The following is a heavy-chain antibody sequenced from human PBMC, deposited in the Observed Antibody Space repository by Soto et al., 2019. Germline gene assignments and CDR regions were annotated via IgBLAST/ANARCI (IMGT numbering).Heavy chain of an antibody. CDR2: IWYDGSDK. Sequence: GGSLRLSSAASGFTFSCFGMHWVRQAPGKGLEWVAIIWYDGSDKYYADSVKGRFTISRDNSKNTLYLQMNSLRAEDTAVYHCAFGNLSYYFDYWGQGTPVTVSS. CDR1: GFTFSCFG. CDR3: AFGNLSYYFDY. V-gene: IGHV3-33*01. J-gene: IGHJ4*02. D-gene: IGHD3-16*01.